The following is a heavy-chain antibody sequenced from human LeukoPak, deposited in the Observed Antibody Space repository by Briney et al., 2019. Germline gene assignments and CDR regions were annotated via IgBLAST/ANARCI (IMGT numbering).Heavy chain of an antibody. Sequence: GGSLRLSCAASGFTFSSYEMNWVRQAPGKGLEWVSYISSSGSTIYYADSVNGRFTISRDKGKNSLYLQMNRLRAEDTAVYYCASPLPGYYDSSGYLWGQGTLVTVSS. D-gene: IGHD3-22*01. CDR3: ASPLPGYYDSSGYL. CDR2: ISSSGSTI. J-gene: IGHJ4*02. V-gene: IGHV3-48*03. CDR1: GFTFSSYE.